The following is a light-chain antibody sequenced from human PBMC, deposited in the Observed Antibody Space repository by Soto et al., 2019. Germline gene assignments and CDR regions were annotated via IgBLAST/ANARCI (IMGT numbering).Light chain of an antibody. CDR2: DVS. CDR3: SSYTSSSTPFYV. J-gene: IGLJ1*01. Sequence: QSALTQPASVSGSPGQSITISCTGTSSDVGGYNYVSWYQQHPGKAPKLMIYDVSNRPSGVSNRFSGSKSGNTASLTISGLQAEDEADYYCSSYTSSSTPFYVFGTSTQLTVL. CDR1: SSDVGGYNY. V-gene: IGLV2-14*01.